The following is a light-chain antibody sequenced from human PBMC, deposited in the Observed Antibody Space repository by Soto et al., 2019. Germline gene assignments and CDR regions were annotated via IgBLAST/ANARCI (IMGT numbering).Light chain of an antibody. CDR2: GAS. CDR3: QQYNSWPPT. CDR1: QSLNSD. J-gene: IGKJ4*01. V-gene: IGKV3-15*01. Sequence: ETVMTQSPATLSMSPGERATLSCRASQSLNSDLAWYQQKPGQAPRLLIYGASTRATGIPGRFSGSGSGTEFTLTISSLQSEDVAVYYCQQYNSWPPTFGGGTKVDIK.